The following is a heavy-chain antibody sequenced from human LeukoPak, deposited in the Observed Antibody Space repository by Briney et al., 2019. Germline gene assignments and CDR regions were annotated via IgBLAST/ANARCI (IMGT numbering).Heavy chain of an antibody. J-gene: IGHJ4*02. D-gene: IGHD1-26*01. Sequence: PGGSLRLSCAASGFNFGSYAMSWVRQAPGKGLEWVSGVSDGGGSTHYADSVKGRFTISRDTSKNTLYLQMNSLRVEDTAIYFCATGGYSGLFLFNYWGQGTLVTVSS. CDR2: VSDGGGST. CDR3: ATGGYSGLFLFNY. V-gene: IGHV3-23*01. CDR1: GFNFGSYA.